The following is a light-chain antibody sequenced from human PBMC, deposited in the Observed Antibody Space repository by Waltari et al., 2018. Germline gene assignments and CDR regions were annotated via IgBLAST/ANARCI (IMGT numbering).Light chain of an antibody. V-gene: IGLV3-19*01. CDR3: NCRDTSDYHLWL. Sequence: SSELTQDPVVSVALGQTVSITCQGDSLTNYYAAWYQRKPGQAPVLVIYGENNRPSGTPDRFSGSRSGYTSSLTITGAQAEDEADYYCNCRDTSDYHLWLFGGGTKLTVL. CDR2: GEN. J-gene: IGLJ3*02. CDR1: SLTNYY.